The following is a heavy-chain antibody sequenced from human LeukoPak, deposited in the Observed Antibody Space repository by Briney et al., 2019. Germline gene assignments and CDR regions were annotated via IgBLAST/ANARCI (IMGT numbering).Heavy chain of an antibody. D-gene: IGHD2-2*01. Sequence: GGSLRLSCAASGFTFSSYAMSWVRQAPGKGLEWVSAISGSGGSTYYADSVKGRFTISRDNSKNTLYLQMNSLRAEDTAVYYCARDIVVVGDAFDIWGQGTMVTVSS. CDR3: ARDIVVVGDAFDI. J-gene: IGHJ3*02. CDR2: ISGSGGST. CDR1: GFTFSSYA. V-gene: IGHV3-23*01.